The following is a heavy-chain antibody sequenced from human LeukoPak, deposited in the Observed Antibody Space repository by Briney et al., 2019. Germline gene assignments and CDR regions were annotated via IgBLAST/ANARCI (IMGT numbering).Heavy chain of an antibody. CDR3: ATVPCVISSCSPDNWFDP. J-gene: IGHJ5*02. Sequence: ASVKVSCKASGYTFTDYYILWLRQAPGQGLEWGGGINPHSGGTNFAQRFQGRVTMTRDTSISTVYMELTRLTSDDTAVYYCATVPCVISSCSPDNWFDPWGQGTLVTVSS. CDR1: GYTFTDYY. CDR2: INPHSGGT. D-gene: IGHD2-2*01. V-gene: IGHV1-2*02.